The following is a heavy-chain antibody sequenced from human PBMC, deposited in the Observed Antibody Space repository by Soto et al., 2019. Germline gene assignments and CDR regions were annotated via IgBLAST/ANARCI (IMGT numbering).Heavy chain of an antibody. D-gene: IGHD6-6*01. Sequence: PGGSLRLSCAASGFTFSSHSMNWVRQATGKGLEWVSSISSSSSYIYYADSVKGRFTISRDNAKNSLSLQMNSLRAEDTAVYYCARDNHGSHPWEQLVCFDYWGQGTLVTVSS. J-gene: IGHJ4*02. V-gene: IGHV3-21*01. CDR3: ARDNHGSHPWEQLVCFDY. CDR1: GFTFSSHS. CDR2: ISSSSSYI.